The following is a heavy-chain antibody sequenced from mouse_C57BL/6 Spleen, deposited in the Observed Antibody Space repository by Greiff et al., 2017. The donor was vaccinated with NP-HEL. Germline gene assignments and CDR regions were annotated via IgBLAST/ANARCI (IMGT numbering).Heavy chain of an antibody. CDR2: IYPGDGDT. J-gene: IGHJ4*01. D-gene: IGHD2-4*01. V-gene: IGHV1-80*01. Sequence: VQLQQSGAELVKPGASVKISCKASGYAFSSYWMNWVKQRPGKGLEWIGQIYPGDGDTNYNGKFKGKATLTADKSSSTAYMQLSSLTSEDSAVYFCARTNYDHDVGYYAMDYWGQGTSVTVSS. CDR1: GYAFSSYW. CDR3: ARTNYDHDVGYYAMDY.